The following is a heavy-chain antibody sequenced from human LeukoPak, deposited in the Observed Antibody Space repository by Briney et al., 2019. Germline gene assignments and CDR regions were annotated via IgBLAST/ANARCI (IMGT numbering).Heavy chain of an antibody. V-gene: IGHV3-7*04. J-gene: IGHJ3*02. CDR3: ARGAFDI. CDR2: RTQDGSET. CDR1: GFTFSSYC. Sequence: GGSLRLSCAASGFTFSSYCMSWVRHAPGKWVKWGANRTQDGSETFYVDSVKARFNISRDNAKKSLYLQMNSLRAEDTAVYYCARGAFDIWGQGTMVTVSS.